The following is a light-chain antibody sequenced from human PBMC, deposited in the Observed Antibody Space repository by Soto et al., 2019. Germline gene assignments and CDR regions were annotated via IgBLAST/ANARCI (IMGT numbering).Light chain of an antibody. CDR1: QSVSGNY. CDR2: DAS. Sequence: EVVMTQSPGTLSLSPGEAATLSCRAIQSVSGNYLAWYQQKPGQSPRLVIYDASSRATGIPDRFSGSGSGTDFTLTISRLEPEDFAVYFCYQYDSSPWTFGQGTKVEIK. J-gene: IGKJ1*01. CDR3: YQYDSSPWT. V-gene: IGKV3-20*01.